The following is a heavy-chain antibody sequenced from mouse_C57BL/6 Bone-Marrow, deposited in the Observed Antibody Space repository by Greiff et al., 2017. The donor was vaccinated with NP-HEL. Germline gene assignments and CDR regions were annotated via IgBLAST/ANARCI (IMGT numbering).Heavy chain of an antibody. CDR1: GFSLTSYG. J-gene: IGHJ4*01. Sequence: QVQLQQSGPGLVQPSPSLSITCTVSGFSLTSYGVHWVRQSPGKGLEWLGVIWRGGSTDYNAAFISRLSISKDNSKSQVFFKMNSLQADDTAIYYCARKDYGSSPYYYAMDYWGQGTSVTVSS. CDR2: IWRGGST. V-gene: IGHV2-2*01. CDR3: ARKDYGSSPYYYAMDY. D-gene: IGHD1-1*01.